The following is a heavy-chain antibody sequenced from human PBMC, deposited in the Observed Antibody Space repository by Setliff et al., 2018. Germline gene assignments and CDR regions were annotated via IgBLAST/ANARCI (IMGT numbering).Heavy chain of an antibody. D-gene: IGHD2-15*01. J-gene: IGHJ4*02. CDR2: IKQDESEK. V-gene: IGHV3-7*01. Sequence: GSLRLSCAASGFTFTNYWINWVRQAPGKGLEWVANIKQDESEKHYVGSVKGRFTISRDNAKNTLYLQMNSLRPEDTAVYYCARTCSGSGCYAGLESWGQGTPVTVSS. CDR1: GFTFTNYW. CDR3: ARTCSGSGCYAGLES.